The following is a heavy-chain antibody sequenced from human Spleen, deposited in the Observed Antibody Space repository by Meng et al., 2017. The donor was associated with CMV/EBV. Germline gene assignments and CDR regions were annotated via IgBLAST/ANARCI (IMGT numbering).Heavy chain of an antibody. CDR1: GFSFNSYG. D-gene: IGHD6-6*01. Sequence: GESLKISCAASGFSFNSYGMHWVRQAPGKGLEWVTFIRYDGNNKYYADSVKGRFTITRDNSKNTLHLHMNSLRPEDTAVYYCAKWEYNSPSLLDGWGQGTLVTVSS. V-gene: IGHV3-30*02. CDR2: IRYDGNNK. J-gene: IGHJ4*02. CDR3: AKWEYNSPSLLDG.